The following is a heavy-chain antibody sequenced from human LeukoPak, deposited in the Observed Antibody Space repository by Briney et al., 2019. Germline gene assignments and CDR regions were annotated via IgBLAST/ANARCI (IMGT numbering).Heavy chain of an antibody. J-gene: IGHJ4*02. CDR1: GYTFTSYG. Sequence: ASVKVSCKASGYTFTSYGISWVRQAPGQGLEWMGWISAYNGNTNYAQKLQGRVTMTTDTSTSTAYMELRSLRSDDTAVYYCAFYCSSTSCHDADFDYWGQGTLVTVSS. D-gene: IGHD2-2*01. CDR3: AFYCSSTSCHDADFDY. V-gene: IGHV1-18*04. CDR2: ISAYNGNT.